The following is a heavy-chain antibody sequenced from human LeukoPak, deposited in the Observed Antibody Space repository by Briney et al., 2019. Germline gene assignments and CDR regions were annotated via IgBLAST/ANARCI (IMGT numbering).Heavy chain of an antibody. J-gene: IGHJ4*02. D-gene: IGHD2-15*01. V-gene: IGHV3-30*18. CDR1: GFTFSSYG. Sequence: PGRSLRLSCAASGFTFSSYGMHWVRQAPGKGLEWVAVISYDGSNKYYADSVKGGFTISRDNSKNTLYLQMNSLRAEDTAVYYCAKVKGPAEGLLLVYWGQGTLVTVSS. CDR3: AKVKGPAEGLLLVY. CDR2: ISYDGSNK.